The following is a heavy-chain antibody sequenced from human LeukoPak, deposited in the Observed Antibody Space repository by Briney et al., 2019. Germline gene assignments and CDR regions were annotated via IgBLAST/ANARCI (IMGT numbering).Heavy chain of an antibody. CDR2: INSDGSST. D-gene: IGHD3-10*01. V-gene: IGHV3-74*01. J-gene: IGHJ4*02. Sequence: GGSLRLSCAASGFSFSSYWMHWVRQVPGKGLVWVSRINSDGSSTIYADSVKGRFTISRDSAKNTLYLQMNSLRAEDTAVYYCARGRGSGSSDYWGQGTLVTVSS. CDR3: ARGRGSGSSDY. CDR1: GFSFSSYW.